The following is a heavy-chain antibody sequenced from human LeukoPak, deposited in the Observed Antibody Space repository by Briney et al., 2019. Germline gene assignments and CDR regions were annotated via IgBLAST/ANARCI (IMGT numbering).Heavy chain of an antibody. Sequence: GASVKVSCKASGYTFTSYGISWVRQAPGQGLEWMGWISAYNGNTNYAQKLQGRVTMTTDTSTSTAYMELRSLRSDDTAVYYCASAEHCSSTSCYGFDAWGQGTLVTVSS. D-gene: IGHD2-2*01. CDR1: GYTFTSYG. CDR2: ISAYNGNT. J-gene: IGHJ5*02. CDR3: ASAEHCSSTSCYGFDA. V-gene: IGHV1-18*01.